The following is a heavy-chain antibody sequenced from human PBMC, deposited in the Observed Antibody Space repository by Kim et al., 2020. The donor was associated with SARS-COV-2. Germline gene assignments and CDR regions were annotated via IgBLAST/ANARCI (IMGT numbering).Heavy chain of an antibody. CDR3: TRGVGRTSSYYYGMDV. Sequence: VKARFTISRDDSKNTVYLKMDSLKTEDTAVYYCTRGVGRTSSYYYGMDVWGQGTTVTVSS. V-gene: IGHV3-15*01. J-gene: IGHJ6*02. D-gene: IGHD1-26*01.